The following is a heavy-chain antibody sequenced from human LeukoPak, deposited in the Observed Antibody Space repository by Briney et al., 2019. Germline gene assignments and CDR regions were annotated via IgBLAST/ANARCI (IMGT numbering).Heavy chain of an antibody. CDR2: IYSGDIT. CDR1: GFSVSNNY. Sequence: PGGSLRLSCAASGFSVSNNYMSWVRQAPGKGLEWVSVIYSGDITYYTDSVKGRFTISRDNSKNTLYLQMNSLGAEDTAVYYCARGSGYSYGFPDYWGQGTLVTVSS. V-gene: IGHV3-53*01. J-gene: IGHJ4*02. D-gene: IGHD5-18*01. CDR3: ARGSGYSYGFPDY.